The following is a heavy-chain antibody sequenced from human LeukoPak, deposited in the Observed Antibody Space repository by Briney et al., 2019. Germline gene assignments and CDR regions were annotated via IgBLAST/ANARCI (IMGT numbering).Heavy chain of an antibody. CDR2: ISVSGGST. J-gene: IGHJ4*02. D-gene: IGHD2-2*01. CDR1: GFPFSSYA. CDR3: AKDQVVVVPAAAFDY. Sequence: GGSLRLSCVASGFPFSSYAMSWVRKAQGKGLEWVSAISVSGGSTYYADSVKGRFTIPRDNSKNTLYLQMNSLRAEDTAVYYCAKDQVVVVPAAAFDYWGQGTLVTVSS. V-gene: IGHV3-23*01.